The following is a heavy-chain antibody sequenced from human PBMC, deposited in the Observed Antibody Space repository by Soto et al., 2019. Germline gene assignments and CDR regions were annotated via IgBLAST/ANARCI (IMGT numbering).Heavy chain of an antibody. J-gene: IGHJ4*02. CDR3: ARSYYYDSTGYYPPFFDY. CDR2: INPSGDTT. CDR1: GYTFTDYY. Sequence: VASVKASCKASGYTFTDYYIHWVRQAPGRGLEWMGIINPSGDTTSYTQKFQGRVAMTRDTSTGTVYMELTSLRSEDTAVYYCARSYYYDSTGYYPPFFDYWGQGTLVTVSS. V-gene: IGHV1-46*01. D-gene: IGHD3-22*01.